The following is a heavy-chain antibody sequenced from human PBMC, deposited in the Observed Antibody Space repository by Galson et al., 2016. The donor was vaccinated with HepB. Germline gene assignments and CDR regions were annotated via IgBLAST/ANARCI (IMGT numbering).Heavy chain of an antibody. CDR3: ARAPPGSGAAMTDY. V-gene: IGHV1-18*01. J-gene: IGHJ4*02. D-gene: IGHD5-18*01. CDR1: GGTLSTYV. Sequence: SGGTLSTYVGWVRQAPGQRLEWMGWISAYNGNTNFAQKFQGRVTMTTDTSTRLAYMELRSLRSDDTAVYYCARAPPGSGAAMTDYWGQGTLVTVSS. CDR2: ISAYNGNT.